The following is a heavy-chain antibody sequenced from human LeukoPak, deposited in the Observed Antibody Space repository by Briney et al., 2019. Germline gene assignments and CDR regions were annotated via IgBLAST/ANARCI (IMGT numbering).Heavy chain of an antibody. J-gene: IGHJ4*02. CDR3: ARERDGWYDGVY. CDR2: IIPIFGTA. Sequence: SVKVSCKASGGTFSSYAISWVRQAPGQGLEWMGRIIPIFGTANYAQKFQGRVMITTDESTSTAYMELSSLRSEDTAVYYCARERDGWYDGVYWGQGTLVTVSS. CDR1: GGTFSSYA. V-gene: IGHV1-69*05. D-gene: IGHD6-19*01.